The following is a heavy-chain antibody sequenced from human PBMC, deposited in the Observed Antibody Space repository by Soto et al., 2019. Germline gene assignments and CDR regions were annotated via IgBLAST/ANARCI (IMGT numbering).Heavy chain of an antibody. CDR2: ISGSGGST. CDR1: GFTFSSYA. V-gene: IGHV3-23*01. CDR3: AKHPDYYYYYMDV. Sequence: GESLKISCAASGFTFSSYAMSWVRQAPGKGLEWVSAISGSGGSTYYADSVKGRFTISRDNSKNTLYLQMNSLRAEDTAVYYCAKHPDYYYYYMDVWGKGTTVTVSS. J-gene: IGHJ6*03.